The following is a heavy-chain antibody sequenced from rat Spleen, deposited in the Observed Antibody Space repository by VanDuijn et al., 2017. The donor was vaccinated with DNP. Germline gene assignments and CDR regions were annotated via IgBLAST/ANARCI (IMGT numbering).Heavy chain of an antibody. Sequence: EVQLVESGGGLVQPGRSLKLSCAASGFTFSNYDMAWVRQAPTKGLEWVASISTSGSSGYYPDSVKGRFTVSRDNAKSILYLQVDSLRSEDTATYYCARLGSERNFDYWGQGVMVTVSS. J-gene: IGHJ2*01. CDR3: ARLGSERNFDY. V-gene: IGHV5-25*01. CDR2: ISTSGSSG. D-gene: IGHD5-1*01. CDR1: GFTFSNYD.